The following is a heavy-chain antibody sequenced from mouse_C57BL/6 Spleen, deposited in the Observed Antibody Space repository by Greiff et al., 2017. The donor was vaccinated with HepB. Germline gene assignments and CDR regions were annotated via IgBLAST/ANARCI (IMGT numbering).Heavy chain of an antibody. CDR1: GYSITSGYY. CDR3: ARDDGYYQAWFAY. Sequence: EVQLVESGPGLVKPSQSLSLTCSVTGYSITSGYYWNWIRQFPGNKLEWMGYISYDGSNNYNPSLKNRISITRDTSKNQFFLKLNSVTTEDTATYYCARDDGYYQAWFAYWGQGTLVTVSA. J-gene: IGHJ3*01. V-gene: IGHV3-6*01. D-gene: IGHD2-3*01. CDR2: ISYDGSN.